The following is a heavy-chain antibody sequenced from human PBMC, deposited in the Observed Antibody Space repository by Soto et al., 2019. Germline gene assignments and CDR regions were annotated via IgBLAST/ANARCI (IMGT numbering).Heavy chain of an antibody. CDR1: DGSVTGYC. D-gene: IGHD4-4*01. J-gene: IGHJ4*02. Sequence: SETLSLTCSVSDGSVTGYCWSWIRQPPGKGLEWIGCIDYSGRAHYNPSLTSRVTMSLDTSNNHFSLKLSSVTTTDTAVYYCARGPDHSKVGYWGQGTLVTVSS. CDR3: ARGPDHSKVGY. V-gene: IGHV4-59*02. CDR2: IDYSGRA.